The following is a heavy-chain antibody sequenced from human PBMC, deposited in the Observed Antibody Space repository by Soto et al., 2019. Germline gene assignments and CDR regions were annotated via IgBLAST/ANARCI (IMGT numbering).Heavy chain of an antibody. D-gene: IGHD3-22*01. CDR3: AKDLRYYYDSSGPRADAFDI. V-gene: IGHV3-23*01. J-gene: IGHJ3*02. CDR2: ISGSGGST. Sequence: EVQLLESGGGLVQPGGSLRLSCAASGFTFSSYAMSWVRQAPGKGLEWVSAISGSGGSTYYADSVKGRFTISRDNSKNTLYLKMNSLRAEDTAVYYCAKDLRYYYDSSGPRADAFDIWGQGTMVTVSS. CDR1: GFTFSSYA.